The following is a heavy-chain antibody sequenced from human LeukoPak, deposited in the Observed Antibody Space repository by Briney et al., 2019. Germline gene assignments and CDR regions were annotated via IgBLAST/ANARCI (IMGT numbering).Heavy chain of an antibody. V-gene: IGHV5-51*01. CDR2: IHPVDSDT. J-gene: IGHJ6*03. D-gene: IGHD3-10*01. CDR1: GYTFGTSW. Sequence: GESLKISCKASGYTFGTSWIAWVRQMPGKGLELMGVIHPVDSDTRYSPSFEGQVTISTDRSINTAFLHWSSLKASDTAIYYCTRPTYYYHSSGPNYYMDVWGTGTPVIVSS. CDR3: TRPTYYYHSSGPNYYMDV.